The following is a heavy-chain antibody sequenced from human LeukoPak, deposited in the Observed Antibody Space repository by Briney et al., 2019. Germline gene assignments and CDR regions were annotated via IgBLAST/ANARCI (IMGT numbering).Heavy chain of an antibody. J-gene: IGHJ4*02. CDR3: AIGPGGSGSYLPYYFDY. D-gene: IGHD3-10*01. V-gene: IGHV4-30-2*01. CDR1: GGSISSGGYS. Sequence: KSSETLSLTCAVSGGSISSGGYSWSWIRQPAGKGLEWIGYIYHSGSTYYNPSLKSRVTISVDRSKNQFSLKLSSVTAADTAVYYCAIGPGGSGSYLPYYFDYWGQGTLVTVSS. CDR2: IYHSGST.